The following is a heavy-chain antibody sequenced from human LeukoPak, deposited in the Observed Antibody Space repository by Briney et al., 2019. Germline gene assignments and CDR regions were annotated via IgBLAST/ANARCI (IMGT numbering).Heavy chain of an antibody. J-gene: IGHJ4*02. D-gene: IGHD5-18*01. CDR2: IGSDANT. V-gene: IGHV3-23*01. CDR1: GFTFSRNA. Sequence: GGSLRLSCAASGFTFSRNAMAWVRQAPGKGLEWVAGIGSDANTHYADSVRGRVTISRDNSKNTVSLQMSSLRAEDTAVYYCAKGRGGDYSYGSYYFDYWGQGTLATVSS. CDR3: AKGRGGDYSYGSYYFDY.